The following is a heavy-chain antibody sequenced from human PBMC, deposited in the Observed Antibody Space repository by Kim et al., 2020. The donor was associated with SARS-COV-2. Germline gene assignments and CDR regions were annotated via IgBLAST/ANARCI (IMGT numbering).Heavy chain of an antibody. D-gene: IGHD5-18*01. CDR3: ARILDTSIPNYFDY. CDR2: IDWNDDK. Sequence: SGPTLVNPTQTLTLTCTFSGFSLTTPAMCVSWIRQPPAGAPEWLARIDWNDDKYYTTSLRTRLTISKDTSKNQVVLTMTNMDPVDTATYYCARILDTSIPNYFDYWGQGTLVTVSS. J-gene: IGHJ4*02. CDR1: GFSLTTPAMC. V-gene: IGHV2-70*11.